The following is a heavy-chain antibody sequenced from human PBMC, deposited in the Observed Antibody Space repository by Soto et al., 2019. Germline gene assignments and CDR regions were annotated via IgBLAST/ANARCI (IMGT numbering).Heavy chain of an antibody. V-gene: IGHV4-59*01. CDR2: IYYSGST. Sequence: SETLSLTCTVSGGSISSYYWSWIRQPPGKGLEWIGYIYYSGSTNYNPSLKSRVTIPVDTSKNQFSLKLSSVTAADTAVYYCARVERSGYSDAFDIWGQGTMVTVSS. J-gene: IGHJ3*02. D-gene: IGHD3-3*01. CDR1: GGSISSYY. CDR3: ARVERSGYSDAFDI.